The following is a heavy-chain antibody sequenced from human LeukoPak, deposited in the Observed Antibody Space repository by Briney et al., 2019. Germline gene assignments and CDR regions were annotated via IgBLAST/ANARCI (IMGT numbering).Heavy chain of an antibody. CDR1: GYSFTTYY. D-gene: IGHD2-2*01. J-gene: IGHJ5*02. CDR2: INPSGGST. CDR3: AREIVVVPSAMGFDP. V-gene: IGHV1-46*01. Sequence: GASEKVSCKASGYSFTTYYIHWVRQAPGQGLEWMGVINPSGGSTSFAQKFQARLTMTRDTSTSTVYMELSGLSSEDTAVYYCAREIVVVPSAMGFDPWGQGTLVTVSS.